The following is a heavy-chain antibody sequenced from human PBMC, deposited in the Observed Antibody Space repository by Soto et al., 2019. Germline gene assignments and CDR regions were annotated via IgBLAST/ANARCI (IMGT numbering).Heavy chain of an antibody. CDR3: ARIPIVVVPTASPTNCFDP. D-gene: IGHD2-2*01. Sequence: ASVKVSCKASGYTFTGYYMHWVRQAPGQGLEWMGWINPNSGGTNYAQKFQGRVTLTRDTSISTAYMELSRLRSDDTAVYYCARIPIVVVPTASPTNCFDPWGQGXMVTVYS. CDR1: GYTFTGYY. CDR2: INPNSGGT. J-gene: IGHJ5*02. V-gene: IGHV1-2*02.